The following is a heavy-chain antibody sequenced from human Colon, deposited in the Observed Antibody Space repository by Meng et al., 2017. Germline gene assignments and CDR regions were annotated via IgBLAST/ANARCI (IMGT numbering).Heavy chain of an antibody. D-gene: IGHD3-22*01. CDR1: GGSITNDNW. Sequence: QVQLQESGPGLVKPSGTLSLTGAVSGGSITNDNWWRWVRQPPGKGLEWIGEIFHAGNTNYNPSLKSRVTMSLDKSKNQFSLTLTSVTAADTAVYYCARDFHSTMTVFDSWGQGTLVTVSS. J-gene: IGHJ4*02. V-gene: IGHV4-4*02. CDR3: ARDFHSTMTVFDS. CDR2: IFHAGNT.